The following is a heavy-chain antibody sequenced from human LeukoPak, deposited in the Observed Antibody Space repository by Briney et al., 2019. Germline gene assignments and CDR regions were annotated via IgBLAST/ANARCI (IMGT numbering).Heavy chain of an antibody. J-gene: IGHJ5*02. CDR3: ARYCTFRTCSATQFDA. D-gene: IGHD2-8*01. V-gene: IGHV3-30*04. CDR2: ISYDGSNK. Sequence: GGSLRLSCAASGFTFSSYAMSWVRQAPGKGLEWVTLISYDGSNKYYADSVKGRFTISRDNAKNSLYLQMNSLRADDSAVYYCARYCTFRTCSATQFDAWGQGTLVTVSS. CDR1: GFTFSSYA.